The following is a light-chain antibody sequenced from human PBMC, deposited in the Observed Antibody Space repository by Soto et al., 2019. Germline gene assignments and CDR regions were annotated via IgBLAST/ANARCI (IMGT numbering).Light chain of an antibody. CDR3: AAWDDSLNALCV. Sequence: QAVVTQPPSASGTPGQRVTISCSGSSSNIGSNTVNWYQQLPGTAPKLLIYSNNQRPSGVPDRFSGSKSGTSASLAISGLQSEDEADYYCAAWDDSLNALCVFGTGTKVTVL. CDR2: SNN. J-gene: IGLJ1*01. V-gene: IGLV1-44*01. CDR1: SSNIGSNT.